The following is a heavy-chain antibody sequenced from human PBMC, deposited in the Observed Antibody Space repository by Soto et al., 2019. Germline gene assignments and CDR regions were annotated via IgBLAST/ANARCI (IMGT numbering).Heavy chain of an antibody. CDR2: ISYGWCNK. V-gene: IGHV3-30*18. J-gene: IGHJ6*02. CDR3: ANAKEVVPAAAYYYYGMDV. Sequence: QVQRVESGGGVVHPGRSLSLSCAASGFTFSSYGLRCVRQAPGQGLEWVAVISYGWCNKYYADSVKGRFTISRDNSKNPLYLQMNGLRAEDTAVYYCANAKEVVPAAAYYYYGMDVWVQGTTVTVSS. CDR1: GFTFSSYG. D-gene: IGHD2-2*01.